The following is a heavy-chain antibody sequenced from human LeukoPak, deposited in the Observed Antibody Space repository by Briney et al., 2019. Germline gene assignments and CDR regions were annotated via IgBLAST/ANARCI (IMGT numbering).Heavy chain of an antibody. CDR3: AKDYSDSRVGDGFFEY. J-gene: IGHJ4*02. CDR1: GLTFSSYA. V-gene: IGHV3-23*01. CDR2: ITSGFTP. D-gene: IGHD1-26*01. Sequence: RGGSLSLSCAASGLTFSSYAMSWVRQAPGKGLEWVSGITSGFTPHYADSVKGRFTISRDNSKNTFHLQMNSLRAEDTAVYYCAKDYSDSRVGDGFFEYWGQGTLVTVSS.